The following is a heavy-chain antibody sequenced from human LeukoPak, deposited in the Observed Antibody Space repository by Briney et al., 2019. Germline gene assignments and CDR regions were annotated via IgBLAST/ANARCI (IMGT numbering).Heavy chain of an antibody. J-gene: IGHJ4*02. CDR2: ISGSGGRI. D-gene: IGHD1-1*01. V-gene: IGHV3-23*01. Sequence: GGSLRLSCAASGFTFSSYSMSWVRQAPGKGLEWVSSISGSGGRIDYADSVKGRFTISRDNSKNTLSLQMNSLTAEDTAVYYCAKNPRLEGWIYFDSWGQGILVPVSS. CDR3: AKNPRLEGWIYFDS. CDR1: GFTFSSYS.